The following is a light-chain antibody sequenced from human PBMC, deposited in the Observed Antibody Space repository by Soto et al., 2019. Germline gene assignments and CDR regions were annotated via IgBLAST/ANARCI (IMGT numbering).Light chain of an antibody. CDR2: DAS. V-gene: IGKV3-11*01. Sequence: EIVLTQSPAPLSLSPGEKATLSCRASQSVGSYLAWYRQKRGQAPRLLTQDASNRANDPPARISGSGSATEFTLGITSLEPEDFGVYYCEQRGSWPRTFGQGTTLEL. CDR3: EQRGSWPRT. J-gene: IGKJ2*01. CDR1: QSVGSY.